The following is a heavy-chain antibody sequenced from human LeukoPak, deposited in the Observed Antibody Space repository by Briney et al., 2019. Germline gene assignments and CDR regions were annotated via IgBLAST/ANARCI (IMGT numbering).Heavy chain of an antibody. CDR3: ARGSSTVTTSN. D-gene: IGHD4-17*01. Sequence: PGGSLRLSCAASGFTFSSYAMSWVRQAPGKGLEWVSVIYSGGSTYYADSVKGRFTISRDNSKNTLYLQMNSLRAEDTAVYYCARGSSTVTTSNWGQGTLVTVSS. V-gene: IGHV3-66*01. CDR1: GFTFSSYA. CDR2: IYSGGST. J-gene: IGHJ4*02.